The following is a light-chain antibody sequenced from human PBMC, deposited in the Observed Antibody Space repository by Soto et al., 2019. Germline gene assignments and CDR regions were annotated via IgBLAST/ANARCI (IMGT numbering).Light chain of an antibody. CDR1: QSISSY. V-gene: IGKV1-39*01. CDR2: AAS. J-gene: IGKJ5*01. Sequence: DIQMTQSPSSLSASVGDRVTITCRASQSISSYLNWYQQKPGKAPKLLIYAASSLQSGVPSRFSGSGSGTDFTHTISSLQPEDFATYYCQQSYSTPRIPFGQGTRLEIK. CDR3: QQSYSTPRIP.